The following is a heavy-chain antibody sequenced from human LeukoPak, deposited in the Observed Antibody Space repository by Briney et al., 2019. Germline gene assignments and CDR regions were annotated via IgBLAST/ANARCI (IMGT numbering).Heavy chain of an antibody. Sequence: PGGSLRLSCAVSGFTFSSYWMHWVRQAPGKGLVWVSRINSDGSSTSYADSVKGRFTISRDNAKNTLYLQMNSLRAEDTAVYYCARDFEDCSSTSCYRFDPWGQGTLVTVSS. CDR2: INSDGSST. V-gene: IGHV3-74*01. D-gene: IGHD2-2*01. CDR3: ARDFEDCSSTSCYRFDP. J-gene: IGHJ5*02. CDR1: GFTFSSYW.